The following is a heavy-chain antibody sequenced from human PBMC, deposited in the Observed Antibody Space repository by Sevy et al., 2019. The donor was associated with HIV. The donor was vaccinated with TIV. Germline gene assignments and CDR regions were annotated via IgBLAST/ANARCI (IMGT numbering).Heavy chain of an antibody. CDR1: GYTFTSYD. CDR3: ARVPYYDFWSGYYRRPEYFQH. D-gene: IGHD3-3*01. V-gene: IGHV1-8*01. J-gene: IGHJ1*01. Sequence: ASVKVSCKASGYTFTSYDINWVRQATGQGLEWMGWMNPNSGNKGYAQNFQGRVTMTRNTSISTAYMELSSLRSEDTAVYYCARVPYYDFWSGYYRRPEYFQHWGQGTLVTVSS. CDR2: MNPNSGNK.